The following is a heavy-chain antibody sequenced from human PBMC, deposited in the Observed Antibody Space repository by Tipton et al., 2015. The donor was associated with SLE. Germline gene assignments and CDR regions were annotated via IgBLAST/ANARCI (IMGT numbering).Heavy chain of an antibody. Sequence: TLSLTCAVYGGSFSGYYWSRIRQPPGKGLEWIGEINHSGSTNYNPSLKSRVTISVDTSKNQFSLKLSSVTAADTAVYYCARKWELLRGWYFDLWGRGTLVTVSS. J-gene: IGHJ2*01. D-gene: IGHD1-26*01. CDR3: ARKWELLRGWYFDL. CDR1: GGSFSGYY. V-gene: IGHV4-34*01. CDR2: INHSGST.